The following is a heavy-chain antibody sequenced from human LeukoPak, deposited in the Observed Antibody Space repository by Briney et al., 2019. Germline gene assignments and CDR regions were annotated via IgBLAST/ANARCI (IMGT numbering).Heavy chain of an antibody. J-gene: IGHJ4*02. CDR1: VYTFTSYG. D-gene: IGHD6-19*01. Sequence: ASVKVSCTASVYTFTSYGISWVRQAPGQGLEWMGWISAYNGNTNYAQKLQGRVTMTTDRSTSTAYMELRSLRSDDTAVYYCARDPMVKARIAVAGTRGDYWGQGTLVTVSS. V-gene: IGHV1-18*01. CDR2: ISAYNGNT. CDR3: ARDPMVKARIAVAGTRGDY.